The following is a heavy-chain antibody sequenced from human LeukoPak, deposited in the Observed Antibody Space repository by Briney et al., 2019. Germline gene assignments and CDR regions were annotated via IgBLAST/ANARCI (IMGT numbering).Heavy chain of an antibody. J-gene: IGHJ6*03. D-gene: IGHD3-22*01. CDR1: GGAISSYF. V-gene: IGHV4-59*01. Sequence: PSETLSLTCTVSGGAISSYFWGWIRQSPGKGLEWIGYIHHSWGTKSNPSLKSRVTMSVDTSRNQFSLKFSSVTAADTAVYYCARDSQDSGYNDYFMDVWGKGTTVTVSS. CDR2: IHHSWGT. CDR3: ARDSQDSGYNDYFMDV.